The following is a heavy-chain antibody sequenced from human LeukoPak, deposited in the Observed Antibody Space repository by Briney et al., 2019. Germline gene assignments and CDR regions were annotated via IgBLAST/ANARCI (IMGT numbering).Heavy chain of an antibody. V-gene: IGHV3-48*03. CDR2: ISTSGSTI. CDR1: GVTFSSSE. CDR3: AIGWGLGD. Sequence: GGSLRLSCAASGVTFSSSEMSWGRQAPGKGLEWVSYISTSGSTIYYADSVKGRFTISRDNAKNSLYLQMNSLRADDTAVYYCAIGWGLGDWVQGTLVTVSS. D-gene: IGHD3-16*01. J-gene: IGHJ4*02.